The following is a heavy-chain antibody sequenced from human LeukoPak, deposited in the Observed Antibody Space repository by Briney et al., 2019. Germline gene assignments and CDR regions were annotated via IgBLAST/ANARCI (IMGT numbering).Heavy chain of an antibody. CDR2: SNHSGNT. J-gene: IGHJ6*04. CDR1: GGSFSGYY. V-gene: IGHV4-34*01. Sequence: AETLSLTCAVYGGSFSGYYWGWIRQPPGKGLEWNGESNHSGNTNYNPSPKSRVTISVDASKNQFSLKLSSVTAADTAVYYCTYYSSGMDVWGKGTTVTVYS. CDR3: TYYSSGMDV.